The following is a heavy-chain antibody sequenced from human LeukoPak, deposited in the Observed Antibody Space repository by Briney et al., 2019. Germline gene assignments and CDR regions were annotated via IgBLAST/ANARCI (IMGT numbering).Heavy chain of an antibody. D-gene: IGHD2-2*01. CDR1: GGSFSGYY. V-gene: IGHV4-34*01. Sequence: SETLSLTCAVYGGSFSGYYWSWIHQPPGKGLEWIGEINHSGSTNYNPSLKSRVTISVDTSKNQFSLKLSSVTAADTAVYYCAGLVAAANYDTVTNGYWGQGTLVTVSS. J-gene: IGHJ4*02. CDR2: INHSGST. CDR3: AGLVAAANYDTVTNGY.